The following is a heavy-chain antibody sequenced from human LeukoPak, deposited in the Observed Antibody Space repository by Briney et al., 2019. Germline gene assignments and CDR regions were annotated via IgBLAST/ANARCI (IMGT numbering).Heavy chain of an antibody. V-gene: IGHV4-38-2*02. CDR3: ARLKYYDSSGYYGLSGAFDI. D-gene: IGHD3-22*01. CDR1: GYSISSGYY. J-gene: IGHJ3*02. CDR2: IYHSGST. Sequence: SETLSLTCTVSGYSISSGYYWGWIRQPPGKGLGWIGSIYHSGSTYYNPSLKSRVTISVDTSKNQFSLKLSSVTAADTAVYYCARLKYYDSSGYYGLSGAFDIWGQGTMVTVSS.